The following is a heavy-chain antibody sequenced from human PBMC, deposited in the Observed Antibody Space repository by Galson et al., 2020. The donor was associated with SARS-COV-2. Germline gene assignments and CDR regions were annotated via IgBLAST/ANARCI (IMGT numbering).Heavy chain of an antibody. CDR1: GGSFSGYY. J-gene: IGHJ4*02. V-gene: IGHV4-34*01. Sequence: SETLSLTCAVYGGSFSGYYWSWIRQPPGKGLEWIGEINHSGSTNYNPSLKSRVTISVDTSKNQFSLKLSSVTAADTAVYYCARGSGGSWEFDYWAQGTLVTVSS. CDR2: INHSGST. D-gene: IGHD2-15*01. CDR3: ARGSGGSWEFDY.